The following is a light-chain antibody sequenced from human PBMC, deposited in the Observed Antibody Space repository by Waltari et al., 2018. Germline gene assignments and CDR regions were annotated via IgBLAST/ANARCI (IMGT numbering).Light chain of an antibody. Sequence: TQSPGTLSLSPGERATLSCRASQSISSYLNWYQQKAGKAPKLLIYAASSLQSGVPSRFSGSGSGTDFTLTISSLQPEDFATYYCQQSNSTPLTFGGGTKVEIK. V-gene: IGKV1-39*01. CDR1: QSISSY. J-gene: IGKJ4*01. CDR2: AAS. CDR3: QQSNSTPLT.